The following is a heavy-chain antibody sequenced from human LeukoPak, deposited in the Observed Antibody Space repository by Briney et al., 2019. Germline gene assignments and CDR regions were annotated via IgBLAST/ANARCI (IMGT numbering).Heavy chain of an antibody. CDR2: IYYSGST. CDR3: ARVTGYMIEDYFDY. J-gene: IGHJ4*02. D-gene: IGHD3-22*01. V-gene: IGHV4-61*05. CDR1: YGSISDISYY. Sequence: SETLSLTCTVSYGSISDISYYWGWIRQPPGKGLEWIGYIYYSGSTNYNPSLKSRVTISVDTSKNQFSLKLRSVTAADTAVYYCARVTGYMIEDYFDYWGQGTLVTVSS.